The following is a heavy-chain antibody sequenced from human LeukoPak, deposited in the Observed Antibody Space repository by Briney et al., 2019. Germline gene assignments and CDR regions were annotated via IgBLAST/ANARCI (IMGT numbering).Heavy chain of an antibody. J-gene: IGHJ3*02. CDR3: ARDPGYYDSSGDYKGDAFDI. CDR2: IYTSGST. D-gene: IGHD3-22*01. V-gene: IGHV4-4*07. CDR1: GGSISSYY. Sequence: SETLSLTCTVSGGSISSYYWSWIRQPAGKGLEWIGRIYTSGSTNYNPSLTSLVTMSVATSKNQFSLKLSSVTAADTAVYYCARDPGYYDSSGDYKGDAFDIWGQGTMVTVSS.